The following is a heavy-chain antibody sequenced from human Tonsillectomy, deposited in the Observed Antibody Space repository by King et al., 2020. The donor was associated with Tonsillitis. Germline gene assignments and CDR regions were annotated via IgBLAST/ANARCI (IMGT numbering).Heavy chain of an antibody. CDR3: AKDLYPRVPYYYYGMDV. J-gene: IGHJ6*02. CDR2: ISWNSASI. V-gene: IGHV3-9*01. CDR1: GFTFDDYA. Sequence: VQLVQSGGGLVQPGRSLRLSCAASGFTFDDYAMHWVRQAPGKGLEWVSGISWNSASIGYADSVKGRFTISRDNAKNSLYLQMNSLRPEDTALYYCAKDLYPRVPYYYYGMDVWVQGTTVTVSS. D-gene: IGHD4/OR15-4a*01.